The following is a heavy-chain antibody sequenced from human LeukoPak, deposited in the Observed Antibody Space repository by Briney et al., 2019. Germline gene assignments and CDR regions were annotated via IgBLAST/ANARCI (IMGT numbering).Heavy chain of an antibody. V-gene: IGHV4-59*01. J-gene: IGHJ6*02. CDR1: GCSISGYY. CDR3: ARLGVDYDMDV. Sequence: SETLSLTCTVSGCSISGYYWTWIRQPPGKGLEWIGHIYYTGRADYNPSLKGRITISVDTSKNQMSLRLSSVTAADTAIYYCARLGVDYDMDVWGQGTTVTVSS. CDR2: IYYTGRA. D-gene: IGHD3-16*01.